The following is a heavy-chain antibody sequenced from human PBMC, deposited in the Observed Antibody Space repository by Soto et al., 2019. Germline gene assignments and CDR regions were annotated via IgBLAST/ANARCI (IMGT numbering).Heavy chain of an antibody. V-gene: IGHV2-5*02. CDR3: AHRKGGDGTDAFDC. CDR2: IYWDDDK. D-gene: IGHD4-17*01. Sequence: QITLKESGPTLVKPTQTLTLTCTFSGFSLSTSGVGVGWIRQPPGKALEWLALIYWDDDKRYSPPLKSRLTINKHTSKIPVVLTMTNMDTADTATYYCAHRKGGDGTDAFDCWGQGTLVTVSS. CDR1: GFSLSTSGVG. J-gene: IGHJ4*02.